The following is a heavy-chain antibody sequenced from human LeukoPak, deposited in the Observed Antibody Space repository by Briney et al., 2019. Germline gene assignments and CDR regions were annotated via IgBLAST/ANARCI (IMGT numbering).Heavy chain of an antibody. CDR3: AKRLSIVGATTFDY. D-gene: IGHD1-26*01. CDR1: GFTFSSYG. J-gene: IGHJ4*02. CDR2: ISGSGGST. V-gene: IGHV3-23*01. Sequence: GGSLRLSCAASGFTFSSYGMSGVRQAPGKGLEWVSAISGSGGSTYYADSVKGRFTISRDNSKNTLYLQMNSLRAEDTAVYYCAKRLSIVGATTFDYWGQGTLVTVSS.